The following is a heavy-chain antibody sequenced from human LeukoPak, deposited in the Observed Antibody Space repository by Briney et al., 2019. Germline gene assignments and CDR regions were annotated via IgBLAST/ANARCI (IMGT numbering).Heavy chain of an antibody. V-gene: IGHV3-23*01. J-gene: IGHJ6*03. CDR3: ARGDKYYYMDV. Sequence: PGGSLRLSCAGSGFTFSSYAMTWVRQAPGTGLKWVSTISGSGDATYYADSTYYADSVKGRFTIYRDNSKNTLYLQMNRLRAEDTAVYYCARGDKYYYMDVWGKGTTVTVSS. CDR2: ISGSGDATYYADST. CDR1: GFTFSSYA.